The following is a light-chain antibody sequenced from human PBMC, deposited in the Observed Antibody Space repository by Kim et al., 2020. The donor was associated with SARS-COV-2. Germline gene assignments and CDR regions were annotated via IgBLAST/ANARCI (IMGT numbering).Light chain of an antibody. V-gene: IGLV10-54*01. CDR1: SNNVGNEG. CDR3: SAWDSSLSAWV. CDR2: RSN. J-gene: IGLJ3*02. Sequence: QAGLTQPPSVSKGLRQTATLTCTGNSNNVGNEGVAWLQQHQGHPPKLLSYRSNNRPSGISERLSASRSGSTASLTITGLQPEDEADYYCSAWDSSLSAWVFGGGTQLTVL.